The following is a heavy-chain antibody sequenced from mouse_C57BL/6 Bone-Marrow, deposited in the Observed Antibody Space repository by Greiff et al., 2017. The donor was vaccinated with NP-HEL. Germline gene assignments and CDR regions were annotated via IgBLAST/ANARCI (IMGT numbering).Heavy chain of an antibody. CDR3: VRLYSNYWAWFAY. CDR2: IRSKSNNYAT. Sequence: EVKLMESGGGLVQPKGSLKLSCAASGFSFNTYAMNWVRQAPGKGLEWVARIRSKSNNYATYYADSVKDRFTISRDDSESMLYLQMNNLKTEDTAMYYCVRLYSNYWAWFAYWGQGTLVTVSA. V-gene: IGHV10-1*01. J-gene: IGHJ3*01. CDR1: GFSFNTYA. D-gene: IGHD2-5*01.